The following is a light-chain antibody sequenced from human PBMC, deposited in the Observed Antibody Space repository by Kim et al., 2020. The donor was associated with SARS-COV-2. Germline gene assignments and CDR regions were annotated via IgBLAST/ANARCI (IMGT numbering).Light chain of an antibody. CDR3: AAWDDSLSGPV. J-gene: IGLJ3*02. V-gene: IGLV1-47*01. CDR1: TSNIGTNY. CDR2: RHD. Sequence: QSVLTQTPTTSGTPGQRVTISCSGSTSNIGTNYVYWYQQLPGTAPKLLIYRHDERPSGVPDRFSGSKSGTSASLAISGLRSEDEADYHCAAWDDSLSGPVFGGGTQLTVL.